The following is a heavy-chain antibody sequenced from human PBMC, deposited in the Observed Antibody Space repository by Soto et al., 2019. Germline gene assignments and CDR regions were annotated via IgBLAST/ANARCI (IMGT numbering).Heavy chain of an antibody. D-gene: IGHD6-19*01. V-gene: IGHV1-2*02. CDR3: ARWAQAVAGNDY. CDR1: GYTFTGYY. CDR2: INPNSGGT. Sequence: ASVKVSCKASGYTFTGYYMHWVRQAPGQGLEWMGWINPNSGGTNYAQKFQGRVTMTRDTSISTAYMELSRLRSDDTAVYCCARWAQAVAGNDYWGQGTLVTVSS. J-gene: IGHJ4*02.